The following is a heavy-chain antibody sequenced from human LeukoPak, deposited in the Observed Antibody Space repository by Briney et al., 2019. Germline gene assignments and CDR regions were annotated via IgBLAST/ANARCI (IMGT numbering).Heavy chain of an antibody. Sequence: PSETLSLTCAVYGGSFSGYYWSWIRQPPGKGLEWIGEINHSGSTNYNPSLKSRVTISVDTSKNQFSLKLSSVTAADTAVYYCARELFGGWQGGGFDYWGQGTLVTVSS. D-gene: IGHD6-19*01. V-gene: IGHV4-34*01. J-gene: IGHJ4*02. CDR1: GGSFSGYY. CDR2: INHSGST. CDR3: ARELFGGWQGGGFDY.